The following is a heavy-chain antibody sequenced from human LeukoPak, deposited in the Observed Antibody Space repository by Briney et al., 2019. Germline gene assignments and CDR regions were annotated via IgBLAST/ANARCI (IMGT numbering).Heavy chain of an antibody. CDR3: ARHDPKVWFDP. CDR1: EYSFTSYW. V-gene: IGHV5-51*01. J-gene: IGHJ5*02. Sequence: GASLKISCKGSEYSFTSYWIGWVRQMPGKGLELMGIIYPGDSATRSSPSFQGQATSSADKSISTAYLQWSSLKASDTAMYYCARHDPKVWFDPWGQGTLVTVSS. CDR2: IYPGDSAT.